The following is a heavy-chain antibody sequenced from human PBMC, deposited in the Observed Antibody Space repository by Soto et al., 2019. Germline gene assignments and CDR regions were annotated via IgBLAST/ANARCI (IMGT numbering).Heavy chain of an antibody. CDR2: ISGSGGST. D-gene: IGHD3-22*01. J-gene: IGHJ3*02. CDR3: AKDDWETYYYDSSGSDAFDI. CDR1: GFTFSSYA. V-gene: IGHV3-23*01. Sequence: SRRLSCAASGFTFSSYAMSWVRQAPGKGLEWVSAISGSGGSTYYADSVKGRFTISRDNSKNTLYLQMNSLRAEDTAVYYCAKDDWETYYYDSSGSDAFDIWGQGTMVTVSS.